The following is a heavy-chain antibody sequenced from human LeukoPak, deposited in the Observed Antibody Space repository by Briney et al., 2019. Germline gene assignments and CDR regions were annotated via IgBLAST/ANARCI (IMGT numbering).Heavy chain of an antibody. D-gene: IGHD6-19*01. V-gene: IGHV3-23*01. CDR1: GFAFSSYA. CDR3: AKAGIAVPATPEY. CDR2: ISSSGGTT. Sequence: GGSLRLTCAASGFAFSSYAMNWVRQAPGKGLEWVSVISSSGGTTYYSDSVKGRFIISRDNSKNTLYLQMNSLRAEDTAVYYCAKAGIAVPATPEYCGQGTQVTVSS. J-gene: IGHJ4*02.